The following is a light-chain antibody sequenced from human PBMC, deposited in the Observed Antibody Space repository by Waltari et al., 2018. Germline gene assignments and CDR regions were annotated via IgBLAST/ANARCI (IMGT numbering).Light chain of an antibody. CDR2: DAS. CDR3: QQRFRWPLT. CDR1: ESVAAY. V-gene: IGKV3-11*01. Sequence: EIVLTQSPATLYLSPGERATLSCRASESVAAYLGWYQQRLGQPPRLRIYDASNRATGIPARFSGSGSGTDFTLTIDSLEPEDFAVYYCQQRFRWPLTFGGGTRVE. J-gene: IGKJ4*01.